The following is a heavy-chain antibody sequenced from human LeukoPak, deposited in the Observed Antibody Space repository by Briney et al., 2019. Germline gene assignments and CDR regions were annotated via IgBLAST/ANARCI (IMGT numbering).Heavy chain of an antibody. CDR3: AKGRTYSSSWYECFDP. Sequence: PGGSLRLSCAASGFTFSSYAMSWVRQAPGKGLEWVSAISGSGGSTYYADSVKGRFTISRDNSKNTLCLQMNSLRAEDTAVYYCAKGRTYSSSWYECFDPWGQGTLVTVSS. J-gene: IGHJ5*02. V-gene: IGHV3-23*01. CDR1: GFTFSSYA. CDR2: ISGSGGST. D-gene: IGHD6-13*01.